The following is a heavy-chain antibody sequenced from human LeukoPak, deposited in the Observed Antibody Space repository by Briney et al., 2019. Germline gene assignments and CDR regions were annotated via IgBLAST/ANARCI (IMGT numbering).Heavy chain of an antibody. CDR1: GFTFSDYY. D-gene: IGHD3-9*01. J-gene: IGHJ4*02. CDR3: ASLRYDILTGYCDY. Sequence: GGSLRLSCAASGFTFSDYYMSWIRQAPGKGLEWVSYISSSGSTIYYADSVKGRFTISRDNAKNSLYLQMNSLRAEDTAVYYCASLRYDILTGYCDYWGQGTLDTVSS. CDR2: ISSSGSTI. V-gene: IGHV3-11*01.